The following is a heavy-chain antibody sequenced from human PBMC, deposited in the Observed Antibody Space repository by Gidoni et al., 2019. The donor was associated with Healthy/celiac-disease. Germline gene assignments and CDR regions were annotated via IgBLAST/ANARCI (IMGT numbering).Heavy chain of an antibody. J-gene: IGHJ6*02. D-gene: IGHD3-10*01. Sequence: QVQLVGSGGGVVQPGRSLRLSCAASGFTFSRYGLPWVRQAPGKGLEWVEVIWYDGSNKYYADSGKGRFTICRENSKNTLYLQMNSLRAEDTAVYYCAREGGSGSYQPYYYYGMDVWGQGTTVTVSS. V-gene: IGHV3-33*01. CDR3: AREGGSGSYQPYYYYGMDV. CDR1: GFTFSRYG. CDR2: IWYDGSNK.